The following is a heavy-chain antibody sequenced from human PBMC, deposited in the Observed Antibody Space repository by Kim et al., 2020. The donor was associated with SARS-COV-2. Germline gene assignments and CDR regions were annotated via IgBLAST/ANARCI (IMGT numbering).Heavy chain of an antibody. J-gene: IGHJ4*02. CDR2: IYYSGSP. CDR1: GGSISSGGYY. CDR3: ARAPGLGTMIVVVTHFDN. Sequence: SQTLSLTCTVSGGSISSGGYYWSWIRQHPGKGLEWIGYIYYSGSPYYNPSLKSRVTISVDTSKNQFSLKLSSVTAADTAVYYCARAPGLGTMIVVVTHFDNWGQGTLVTVSS. V-gene: IGHV4-31*03. D-gene: IGHD3-22*01.